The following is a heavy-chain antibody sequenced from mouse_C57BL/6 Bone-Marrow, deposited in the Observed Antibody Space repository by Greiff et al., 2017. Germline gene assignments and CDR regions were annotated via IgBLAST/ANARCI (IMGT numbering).Heavy chain of an antibody. V-gene: IGHV14-4*01. Sequence: VQLQQSGAELVRPGASVKLSCTASGFNIKDDYMHWVKQRPEQGLEWIGWIDPENGDTEYASKFQGNATITVDTSYNTAYLQLSSLTSEYTAVYYCTRIAYWGQGTLVTVSA. CDR2: IDPENGDT. CDR3: TRIAY. CDR1: GFNIKDDY. J-gene: IGHJ3*01.